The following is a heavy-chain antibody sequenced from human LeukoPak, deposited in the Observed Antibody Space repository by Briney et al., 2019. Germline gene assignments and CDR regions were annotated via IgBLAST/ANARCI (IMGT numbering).Heavy chain of an antibody. Sequence: PSETLSLTCTVSGGSISSYYWSWIRQPPGKGLEWIGEINHSGSTNYNPSLKSRVTISVDTSKNQFSLKLSSVTAADTAVYYCARGPPALAYWGQGTLVTVSS. V-gene: IGHV4-34*01. CDR3: ARGPPALAY. J-gene: IGHJ4*02. D-gene: IGHD5-18*01. CDR1: GGSISSYY. CDR2: INHSGST.